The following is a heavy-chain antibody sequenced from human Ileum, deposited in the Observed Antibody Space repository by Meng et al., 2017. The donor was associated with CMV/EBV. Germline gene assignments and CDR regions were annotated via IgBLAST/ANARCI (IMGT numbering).Heavy chain of an antibody. J-gene: IGHJ4*02. CDR1: GYSFTTHY. CDR3: ARRNRDEYFFDY. CDR2: INPNGGAA. Sequence: ASVKVSCKASGYSFTTHYMNWVRQAPGQGLEWMGMINPNGGAAGYSQKFQGRVTMTADTSTNTVFLEVNSLTSEDTAVYYCARRNRDEYFFDYWGQGTPVT. V-gene: IGHV1-46*01. D-gene: IGHD2/OR15-2a*01.